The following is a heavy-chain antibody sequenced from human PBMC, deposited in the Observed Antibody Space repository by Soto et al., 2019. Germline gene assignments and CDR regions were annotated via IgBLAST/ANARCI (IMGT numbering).Heavy chain of an antibody. D-gene: IGHD5-12*01. CDR3: ARTDGYEIEY. CDR2: IYPGDSDT. CDR1: VCSFVSYW. J-gene: IGHJ4*02. V-gene: IGHV5-51*01. Sequence: PGDPLNISCKGSVCSFVSYWIGWVRQMPGKGLEWMGIIYPGDSDTRYSPSFQGQVTISADKSITTVYLQWSSLKASDTDMYYCARTDGYEIEYWAQGTLVTVSS.